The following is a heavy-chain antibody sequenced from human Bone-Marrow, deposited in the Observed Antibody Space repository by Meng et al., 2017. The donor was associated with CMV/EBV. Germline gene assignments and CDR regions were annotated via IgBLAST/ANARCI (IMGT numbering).Heavy chain of an antibody. D-gene: IGHD1-1*01. CDR1: GFTFSSFA. Sequence: GGSLRLSCAASGFTFSSFAMRWARQAPGKGLEWVSVISFDGTNKRHADSVRGRFTISRDNSKNTLYLQMNSLRAEDTAVYYCARDLAMGTGYGMDVWGQGTTVTVSS. CDR3: ARDLAMGTGYGMDV. CDR2: ISFDGTNK. V-gene: IGHV3-30*04. J-gene: IGHJ6*02.